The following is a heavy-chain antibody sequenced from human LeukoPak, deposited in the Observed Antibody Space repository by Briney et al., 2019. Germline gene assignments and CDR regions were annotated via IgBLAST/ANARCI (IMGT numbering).Heavy chain of an antibody. D-gene: IGHD3-9*01. CDR2: ITGGGSGI. CDR3: AKWGDYDVLTGYYVSDY. V-gene: IGHV3-23*01. Sequence: GASLRLSCAASGFTFSNYAMSWVRQAPGKGLEWVSAITGGGSGIYYADSMKSRFTISRDNSKNTLYLQINSLRAEDTAVYYCAKWGDYDVLTGYYVSDYWGQGTMVTVSS. CDR1: GFTFSNYA. J-gene: IGHJ4*02.